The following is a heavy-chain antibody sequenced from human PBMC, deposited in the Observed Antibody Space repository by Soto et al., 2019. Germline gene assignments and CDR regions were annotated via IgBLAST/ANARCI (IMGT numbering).Heavy chain of an antibody. V-gene: IGHV4-59*08. CDR1: RGSISSYF. CDR3: ARQIRGRGSSWYYFDY. Sequence: PSETLSLTCTVSRGSISSYFWSWIRQSPGKGLEWIGYIYNSGSTNYNPSLKTRLTISVDTAKNQFSLKLSSVTAADTAVYYCARQIRGRGSSWYYFDYWGQGIQVTVSS. D-gene: IGHD6-13*01. CDR2: IYNSGST. J-gene: IGHJ4*02.